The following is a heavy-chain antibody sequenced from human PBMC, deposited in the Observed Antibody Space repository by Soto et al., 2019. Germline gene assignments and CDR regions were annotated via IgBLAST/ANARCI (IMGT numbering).Heavy chain of an antibody. CDR2: IYYSGST. J-gene: IGHJ6*03. Sequence: QLQLQESGPGLVKPSETLSLTCTVSGGSISSSSYYWGWIRQPPGKGLEWIGSIYYSGSTYYNPSLKSRVTISVDTSKTPFPLKLRSVNAADSAVYYYARDVVVPPVGYYYEYMVVRGKGTTVTVSS. V-gene: IGHV4-39*02. CDR1: GGSISSSSYY. D-gene: IGHD2-15*01. CDR3: ARDVVVPPVGYYYEYMVV.